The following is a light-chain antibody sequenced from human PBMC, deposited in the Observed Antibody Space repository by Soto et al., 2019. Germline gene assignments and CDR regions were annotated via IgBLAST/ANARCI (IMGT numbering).Light chain of an antibody. CDR1: RGISSW. CDR2: AAS. CDR3: QQYYHWPPIT. Sequence: DIQMTQSPSSLSASVGDRVTITCRAGRGISSWLAGYRQKPGKAPKLLIYAASSLQSGVPSRFSGSGSGTDFTLTIRRLQSEDFAVYCCQQYYHWPPITLGKGTRLEIK. V-gene: IGKV1D-16*01. J-gene: IGKJ5*01.